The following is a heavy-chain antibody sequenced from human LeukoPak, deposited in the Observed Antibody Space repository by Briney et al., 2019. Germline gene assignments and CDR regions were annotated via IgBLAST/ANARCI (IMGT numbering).Heavy chain of an antibody. Sequence: SETLSLTCTVSGGSISSYYWSWIRQPPGKGLEWIGYIYYSGSTNYNPSLKSRVTISVDTSKNQFSLKLSSVTAADTAVYYCARLVVTPAPFDYWGRGTLVTVSS. CDR3: ARLVVTPAPFDY. V-gene: IGHV4-59*01. CDR1: GGSISSYY. D-gene: IGHD4-23*01. CDR2: IYYSGST. J-gene: IGHJ4*02.